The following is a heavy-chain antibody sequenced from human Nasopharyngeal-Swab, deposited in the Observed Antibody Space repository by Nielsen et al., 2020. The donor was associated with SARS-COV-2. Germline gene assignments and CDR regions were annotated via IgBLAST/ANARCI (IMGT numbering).Heavy chain of an antibody. CDR3: ARAETGTVALNNWFDP. Sequence: WVRQAPGQGLEWMGWISTYTGDTNYAQKFQGRVTMTTDPSTSTAYMELRSLRSDDTAVYYCARAETGTVALNNWFDPWGQGTLVTVSS. J-gene: IGHJ5*02. D-gene: IGHD4-11*01. CDR2: ISTYTGDT. V-gene: IGHV1-18*01.